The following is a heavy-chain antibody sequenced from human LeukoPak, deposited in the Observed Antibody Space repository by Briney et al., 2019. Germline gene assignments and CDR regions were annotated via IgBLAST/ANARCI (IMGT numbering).Heavy chain of an antibody. J-gene: IGHJ4*02. CDR3: ARDRRAGNIVVVPGY. D-gene: IGHD2-2*01. Sequence: GGSLRLSCAASGFTFSSYAMHWVRQAPGKGLEWVAVISYDGSNKYYADSVKGRFTISRDNSKNTLYLQMNSLRAEDAAVYYCARDRRAGNIVVVPGYWGQGTLVTVSS. CDR1: GFTFSSYA. CDR2: ISYDGSNK. V-gene: IGHV3-30*04.